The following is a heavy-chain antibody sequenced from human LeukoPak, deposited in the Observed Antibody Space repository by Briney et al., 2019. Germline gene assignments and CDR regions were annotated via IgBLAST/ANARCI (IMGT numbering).Heavy chain of an antibody. J-gene: IGHJ2*01. CDR1: GYSISSGYY. CDR3: ARVFDWNADWYFDL. D-gene: IGHD3-9*01. Sequence: PSETLSLTCAVSGYSISSGYYWGWIRQPPGKGLEWIGSIYHSGSTYYNPSLKSRVTISVDTSKNQFSLKLSSVTAADTAVYYCARVFDWNADWYFDLWGRGTLVTVSS. V-gene: IGHV4-38-2*01. CDR2: IYHSGST.